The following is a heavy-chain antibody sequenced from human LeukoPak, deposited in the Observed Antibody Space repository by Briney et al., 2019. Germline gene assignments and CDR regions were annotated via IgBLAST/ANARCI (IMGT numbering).Heavy chain of an antibody. CDR1: GGSFSGYY. Sequence: SETLSLTCAVYGGSFSGYYWSWIRQPPGKGLEWIGEINHSGTTNCNPSHKPHVPISVDTSRNQSSLKPYSVTAADTAVYYSARGAMIVVVTAGYFDYWGQGTLVTVSS. V-gene: IGHV4-34*01. J-gene: IGHJ4*02. CDR3: ARGAMIVVVTAGYFDY. CDR2: INHSGTT. D-gene: IGHD3-22*01.